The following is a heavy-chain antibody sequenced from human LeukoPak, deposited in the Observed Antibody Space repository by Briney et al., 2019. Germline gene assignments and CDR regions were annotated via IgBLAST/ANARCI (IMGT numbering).Heavy chain of an antibody. CDR1: GFTFSSYA. CDR2: ISGSGGTK. J-gene: IGHJ3*02. CDR3: AKDRGGDFYDAFDI. Sequence: GGSLRLSCAASGFTFSSYAMSWVRQAPRKGLEWVSGISGSGGTKYYADSVKGRFTISRDNSKNILYLQMNSLRAEDTAVYYCAKDRGGDFYDAFDIWGQGTLVTVSS. D-gene: IGHD2-21*01. V-gene: IGHV3-23*01.